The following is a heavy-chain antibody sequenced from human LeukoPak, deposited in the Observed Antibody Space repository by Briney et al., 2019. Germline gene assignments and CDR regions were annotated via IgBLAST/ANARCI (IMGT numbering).Heavy chain of an antibody. V-gene: IGHV4-31*03. CDR3: ARVNEGHGRYFDL. CDR1: GGSISSGGYY. CDR2: IYYSGST. D-gene: IGHD1-1*01. Sequence: PSETLSLTCTVSGGSISSGGYYWSWIRQHPGKGLEWIGYIYYSGSTYYNPSLKSRVTISVDTSKNQFSLKLSSVTAADTAVYYCARVNEGHGRYFDLWGRGTLVTVSS. J-gene: IGHJ2*01.